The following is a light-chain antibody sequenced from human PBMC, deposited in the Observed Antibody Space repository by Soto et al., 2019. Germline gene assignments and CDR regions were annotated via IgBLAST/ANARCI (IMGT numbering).Light chain of an antibody. CDR3: QQYQNWPPMYA. Sequence: DIMMTQSPLILPVTPGEPASISCRSSQSLLYNNTYNYLDWYLQKPGQSPQLLIYLGSNRATGVPDRFSGSGSGTEFTLTISSLQSEDFAVYFCQQYQNWPPMYAFGQGTKLEI. CDR1: QSLLYNNTYNY. V-gene: IGKV2-28*01. CDR2: LGS. J-gene: IGKJ2*01.